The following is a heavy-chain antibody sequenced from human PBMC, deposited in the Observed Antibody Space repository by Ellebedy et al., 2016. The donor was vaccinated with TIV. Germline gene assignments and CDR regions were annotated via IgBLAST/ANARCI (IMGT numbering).Heavy chain of an antibody. V-gene: IGHV3-48*03. D-gene: IGHD2-15*01. CDR3: ASYLGYCSGGSCYDY. Sequence: PGGSLRLSCAASGFTFSSYEMNWVRQAPGKGLEWVSYISSSGSTIYYADSVKGRFTISRDNAKNSLYLQMNSLRAEDTAVYYCASYLGYCSGGSCYDYWGQGTLVTVSS. CDR1: GFTFSSYE. CDR2: ISSSGSTI. J-gene: IGHJ4*02.